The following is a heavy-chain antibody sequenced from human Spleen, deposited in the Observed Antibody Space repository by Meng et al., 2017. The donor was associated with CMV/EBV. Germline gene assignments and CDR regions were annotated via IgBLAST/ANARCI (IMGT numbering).Heavy chain of an antibody. CDR1: GFTVSTTY. Sequence: GESLKISCAVSGFTVSTTYMSWVRQAPGKGLEWVPTIYSVGNTYYAESVKGRFTISRDDAKNTLSLQMNSLRVDDTAAYYCARNLVLPAAIQYYYRNYGMDVWGQGTTVTVSS. CDR3: ARNLVLPAAIQYYYRNYGMDV. J-gene: IGHJ6*02. D-gene: IGHD2-2*01. V-gene: IGHV3-66*02. CDR2: IYSVGNT.